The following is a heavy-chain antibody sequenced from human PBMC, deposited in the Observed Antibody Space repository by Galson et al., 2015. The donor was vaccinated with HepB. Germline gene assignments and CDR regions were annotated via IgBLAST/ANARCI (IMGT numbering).Heavy chain of an antibody. D-gene: IGHD1-26*01. CDR1: GFTFSSYA. V-gene: IGHV3-30-3*01. CDR3: ARGCGITSWPKGKGNWFDP. J-gene: IGHJ5*02. Sequence: SLRLSCAASGFTFSSYAMHWVRQAPGKGLEWVAVISYDGSNKYYADSVKGRFTISRDNSKNTLYLQMNSLRAEDTAVYYCARGCGITSWPKGKGNWFDPWGQGTLVTVSS. CDR2: ISYDGSNK.